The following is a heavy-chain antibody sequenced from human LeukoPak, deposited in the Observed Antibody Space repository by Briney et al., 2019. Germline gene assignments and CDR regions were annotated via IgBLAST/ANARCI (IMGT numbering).Heavy chain of an antibody. V-gene: IGHV3-23*01. CDR1: GFTFSSYA. J-gene: IGHJ3*02. D-gene: IGHD3-16*01. CDR3: AKTYDYVWGFDFGAFDI. Sequence: PGGSLRLSCAVSGFTFSSYAMSWVRQAPGKGLEWVSGISGSGASTYYADSVKGRFTISRDNSKNTVYLQMNSLRAEDTAVYYCAKTYDYVWGFDFGAFDIWGHGTMVTVSS. CDR2: ISGSGAST.